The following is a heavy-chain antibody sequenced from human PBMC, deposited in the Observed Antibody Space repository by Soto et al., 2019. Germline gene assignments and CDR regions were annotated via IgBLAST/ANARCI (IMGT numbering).Heavy chain of an antibody. CDR1: GGSISSGVYY. D-gene: IGHD3-3*01. CDR2: IYYSGST. CDR3: ARDGRSGYNWFDP. Sequence: QVQLQESGPGLVKPSQTLSLTYTVSGGSISSGVYYWNWIRQHPGKGLEWIGSIYYSGSTYFNPSLKSRLTISVDTSKNQFSLKLSSVTAADTAVYYCARDGRSGYNWFDPWGQGTLVTVSS. V-gene: IGHV4-31*03. J-gene: IGHJ5*02.